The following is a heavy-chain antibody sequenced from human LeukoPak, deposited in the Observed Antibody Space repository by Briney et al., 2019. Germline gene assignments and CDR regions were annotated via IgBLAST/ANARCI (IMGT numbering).Heavy chain of an antibody. Sequence: QPGGSLRLSCVASGFTFTSFYMSWVRQAPGEGREWVANINLDGSEQYYVDSVKGRFTISRDNAKNSLYLQMNSLWAEDTAVYYCAREVAVGIGAYNFWGQGTLVTVSS. CDR3: AREVAVGIGAYNF. CDR1: GFTFTSFY. D-gene: IGHD6-13*01. V-gene: IGHV3-7*01. CDR2: INLDGSEQ. J-gene: IGHJ4*02.